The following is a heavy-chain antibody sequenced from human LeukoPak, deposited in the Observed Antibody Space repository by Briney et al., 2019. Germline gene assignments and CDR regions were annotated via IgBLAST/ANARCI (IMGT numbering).Heavy chain of an antibody. CDR3: ARVSLWPNNAFDI. V-gene: IGHV1-2*02. CDR1: GYTFIGYY. D-gene: IGHD1/OR15-1a*01. Sequence: ASVKVSCKASGYTFIGYYMHWVRQAPGQGLEWMGWINPNSGDTNYAQKFQGRVTMTRDTSISTAYMELSRLRSDDTAMYYCARVSLWPNNAFDIWGQGTMVPVSS. J-gene: IGHJ3*02. CDR2: INPNSGDT.